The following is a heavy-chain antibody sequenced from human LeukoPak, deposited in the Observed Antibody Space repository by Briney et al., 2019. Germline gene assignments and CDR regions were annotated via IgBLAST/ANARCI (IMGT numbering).Heavy chain of an antibody. J-gene: IGHJ4*02. D-gene: IGHD2-21*01. CDR2: IKPKTDGETT. CDR1: GFTFSNYA. V-gene: IGHV3-15*07. CDR3: ITPLPYSAQ. Sequence: GGSLRLSCEGSGFTFSNYAMNWVRQAPGKGLEWVGRIKPKTDGETTEYAAPVKDRFSTSRDDSKSMMYLQMNSLKTEDTAVYYCITPLPYSAQGGQGTLVTVSS.